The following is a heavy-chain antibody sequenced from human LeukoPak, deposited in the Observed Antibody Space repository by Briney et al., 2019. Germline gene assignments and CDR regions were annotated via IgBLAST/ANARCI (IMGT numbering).Heavy chain of an antibody. CDR3: ARGPHYDFWSGYWFDP. CDR1: GGSISSYY. CDR2: IYTSGST. D-gene: IGHD3-3*01. Sequence: SETLSLTCTVSGGSISSYYWSWIRQPAGRGLEWIGRIYTSGSTNYNPSLKSRVTMSVDTSKNQFSLKLSSVTAADTAVYYCARGPHYDFWSGYWFDPWGQGTLVTVSS. V-gene: IGHV4-4*07. J-gene: IGHJ5*02.